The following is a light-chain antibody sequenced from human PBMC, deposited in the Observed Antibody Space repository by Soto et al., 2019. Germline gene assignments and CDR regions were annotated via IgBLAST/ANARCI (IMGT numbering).Light chain of an antibody. J-gene: IGKJ5*01. CDR3: QQSDRAPIT. V-gene: IGKV1-39*01. Sequence: DVQMTQSPSSLSASIGDRVTITCRTSQRINNYVNWYQHKPGQVPKVLIHGTSILQTGAPSRFSGSGSETEFTLTITSLQAEDFATYYCQQSDRAPITFGQGTRLHFK. CDR2: GTS. CDR1: QRINNY.